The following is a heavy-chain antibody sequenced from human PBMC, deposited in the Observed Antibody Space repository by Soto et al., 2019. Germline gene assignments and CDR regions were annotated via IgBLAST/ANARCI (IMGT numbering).Heavy chain of an antibody. CDR1: GDSVSSNSSA. CDR2: TYYRSKWYN. CDR3: ARAATSSSWQKIFDY. J-gene: IGHJ4*02. Sequence: SETLSLTCAISGDSVSSNSSAWNWIRQSPSRGLEWLGRTYYRSKWYNDYAVSVKSRITINPDTSKNQFSLQLNSVTPEDTAVYYCARAATSSSWQKIFDYWGQGTLVTVSS. V-gene: IGHV6-1*01. D-gene: IGHD6-13*01.